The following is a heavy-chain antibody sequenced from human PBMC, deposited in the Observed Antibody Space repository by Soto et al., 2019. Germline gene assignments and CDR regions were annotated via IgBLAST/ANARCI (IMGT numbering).Heavy chain of an antibody. CDR1: GASISSTTSGNW. D-gene: IGHD1-26*01. J-gene: IGHJ4*02. V-gene: IGHV4-4*02. CDR3: ARMVGATLVDF. Sequence: QVQLQESGPGLVRPSGTLSLTCAVSGASISSTTSGNWWSWVRQPPGKGLEWIGEIYHSGSTNYNPSRKSRVTRSVDKSKNQFSLKLNSVTAADTAVYFCARMVGATLVDFWGQGTLVTVSS. CDR2: IYHSGST.